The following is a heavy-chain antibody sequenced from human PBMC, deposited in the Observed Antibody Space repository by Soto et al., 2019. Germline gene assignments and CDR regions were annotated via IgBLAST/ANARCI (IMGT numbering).Heavy chain of an antibody. D-gene: IGHD6-19*01. CDR3: ARVLAVAGPFDY. CDR1: GYTFTSYS. CDR2: ISAYNGNT. J-gene: IGHJ4*02. Sequence: ASVKVSCKASGYTFTSYSISWVRQAPGQGLEWMGWISAYNGNTNYAQKLQGRVTMTTDTSTSTAYMELRSLRSDDMAVYYCARVLAVAGPFDYWGQGTLVTVSS. V-gene: IGHV1-18*03.